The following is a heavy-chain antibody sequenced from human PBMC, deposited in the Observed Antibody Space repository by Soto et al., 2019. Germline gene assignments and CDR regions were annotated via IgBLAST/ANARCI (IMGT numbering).Heavy chain of an antibody. V-gene: IGHV3-23*01. Sequence: GSQRLSYAASGFNFSGYAMSWVRQKKGKGLEWVSAISGSGGSTYYADSVKGRFTISRDNSKNTLYLQMNSLRAEDTAVYYCAKDLLKNGHNPDAFDIWGQGTMVTVSS. D-gene: IGHD2-8*01. CDR3: AKDLLKNGHNPDAFDI. CDR2: ISGSGGST. CDR1: GFNFSGYA. J-gene: IGHJ3*02.